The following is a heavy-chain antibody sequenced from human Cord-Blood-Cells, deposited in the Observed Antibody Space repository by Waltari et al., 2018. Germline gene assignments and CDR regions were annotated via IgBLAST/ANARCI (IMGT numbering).Heavy chain of an antibody. CDR2: INHSGST. J-gene: IGHJ4*02. D-gene: IGHD1-1*01. CDR1: GGSFSGYS. Sequence: QVQLQQWGAGLLKPSETLSLTCAVYGGSFSGYSWSWIRQPPGKGLAWIGEINHSGSTNYNPSLKSRVTISVDTSKTQFSLKLSSVTAADTAVYYCARHSLNEYASPFDYWGQGTLVTVSS. CDR3: ARHSLNEYASPFDY. V-gene: IGHV4-34*01.